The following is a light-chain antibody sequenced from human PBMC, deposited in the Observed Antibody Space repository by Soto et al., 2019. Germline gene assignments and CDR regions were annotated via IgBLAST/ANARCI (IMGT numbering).Light chain of an antibody. V-gene: IGLV2-11*01. CDR3: CSHAGSYTYV. J-gene: IGLJ1*01. Sequence: QSALTQPRSVSGSPGQSLTISCTGTSSDVGGYNYVSWYQQYPGKAPKLMIYDVTKRPSGVPDRFSGSKSGNTASLTISGLQAEDEADYYCCSHAGSYTYVFVTGTKVTVL. CDR1: SSDVGGYNY. CDR2: DVT.